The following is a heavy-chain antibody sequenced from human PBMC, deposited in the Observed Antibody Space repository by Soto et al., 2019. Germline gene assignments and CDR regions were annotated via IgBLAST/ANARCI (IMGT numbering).Heavy chain of an antibody. J-gene: IGHJ4*02. CDR1: GYTFGHFY. V-gene: IGHV1-18*01. CDR3: ARDEGGYDILTGYYKAHHFDQ. Sequence: ASVKVSCKASGYTFGHFYITWVRQAPGQGLEWMGAISPHNRNTNYAERFRGRVTMTTDTSTTTAYMELRSLRSDDTAVYYCARDEGGYDILTGYYKAHHFDQWGQGALVTVSS. D-gene: IGHD3-9*01. CDR2: ISPHNRNT.